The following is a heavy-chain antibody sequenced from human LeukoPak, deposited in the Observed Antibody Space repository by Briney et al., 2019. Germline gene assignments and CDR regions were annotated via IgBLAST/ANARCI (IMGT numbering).Heavy chain of an antibody. CDR1: GFTFSSNY. Sequence: PGGSLRLSCAASGFTFSSNYMTWVRQAPGKGLEWVSLIYSGGSTYYADSVKGRFTISRDNSKNTLYLQMNSLRAEDTAVYYCAGGILGYYVLGIWGQGTMVTVSS. V-gene: IGHV3-53*01. J-gene: IGHJ3*02. D-gene: IGHD3-10*02. CDR3: AGGILGYYVLGI. CDR2: IYSGGST.